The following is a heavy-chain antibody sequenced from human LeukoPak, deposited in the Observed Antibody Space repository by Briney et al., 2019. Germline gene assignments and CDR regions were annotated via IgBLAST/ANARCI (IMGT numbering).Heavy chain of an antibody. CDR1: GGAISTFY. V-gene: IGHV4-59*07. CDR2: IFYTGST. Sequence: SDTLSLTCTVSGGAISTFYWSWTRQPTGKGLEWIGYIFYTGSTNYNPSLKSRVIISVDTSKKQLSLKLNSVTAADTAVYYCVRGYSANYGRFAPWGQGTLVTVSS. D-gene: IGHD1-26*01. J-gene: IGHJ5*02. CDR3: VRGYSANYGRFAP.